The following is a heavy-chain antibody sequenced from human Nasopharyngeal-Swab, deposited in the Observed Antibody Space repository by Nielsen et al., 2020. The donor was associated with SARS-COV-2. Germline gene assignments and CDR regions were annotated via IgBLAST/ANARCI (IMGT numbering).Heavy chain of an antibody. CDR1: GFTFSSYS. CDR2: ISSSSSYI. CDR3: ARDEEGDYVWGGLGA. Sequence: GESLKISCAASGFTFSSYSMNWVRQAPGKGLEWVSSISSSSSYIYYADSVKGRFTISRDNSKNTLYLQMNSLRAEDTAVYYCARDEEGDYVWGGLGAWGQGTLVTVSS. J-gene: IGHJ5*02. D-gene: IGHD3-16*01. V-gene: IGHV3-21*01.